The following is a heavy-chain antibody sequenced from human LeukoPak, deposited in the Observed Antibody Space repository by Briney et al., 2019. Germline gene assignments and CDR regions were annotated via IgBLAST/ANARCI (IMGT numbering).Heavy chain of an antibody. D-gene: IGHD3-3*01. Sequence: GESLKISCKGSGYSFTSYWIGWVRQMPGKGLEWMGIIYPGDSDTRYSPSFQGQVTISADKSISTAYLQWGSLKASDTAMYYCARHVTIFGVVTYYMDVWGKGTTVTVSS. J-gene: IGHJ6*03. CDR2: IYPGDSDT. V-gene: IGHV5-51*01. CDR1: GYSFTSYW. CDR3: ARHVTIFGVVTYYMDV.